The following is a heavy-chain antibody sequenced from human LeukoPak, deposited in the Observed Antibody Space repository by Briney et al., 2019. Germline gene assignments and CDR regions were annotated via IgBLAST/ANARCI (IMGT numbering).Heavy chain of an antibody. V-gene: IGHV3-21*01. CDR3: ARGPHGGFVIIPTEF. D-gene: IGHD3-3*01. CDR2: IDSSSSYI. CDR1: GFTFSSYA. Sequence: PGGSLRLSCAASGFTFSSYAMNWVRQAPGKGLEWVSSIDSSSSYIYYADSVKGRFTISRANAKNSLFLQMNSLRAEDTAVCYCARGPHGGFVIIPTEFWGQGTLVTVSS. J-gene: IGHJ4*02.